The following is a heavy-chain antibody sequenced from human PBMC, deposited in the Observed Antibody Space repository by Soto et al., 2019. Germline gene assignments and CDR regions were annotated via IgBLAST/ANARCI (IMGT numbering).Heavy chain of an antibody. CDR3: ARHSGDDPVVTPGRLFDP. D-gene: IGHD1-1*01. CDR1: GGSVSRSNTY. Sequence: SETLSLTCTVSGGSVSRSNTYWAWIRQSPGGGLEWIGSIFYTGSTYISPSFKSRVRISVDTSKDQFSLWLSSVTAADTAVYFCARHSGDDPVVTPGRLFDPWGQGTLVTVSS. CDR2: IFYTGST. J-gene: IGHJ5*02. V-gene: IGHV4-39*01.